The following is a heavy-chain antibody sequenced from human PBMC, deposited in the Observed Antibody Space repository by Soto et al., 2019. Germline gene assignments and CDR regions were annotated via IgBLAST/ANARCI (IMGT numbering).Heavy chain of an antibody. J-gene: IGHJ6*02. CDR3: ARGGQGPSHDYYYGMDV. CDR2: IIPIFGTA. D-gene: IGHD1-26*01. Sequence: SVKVSCKASGGTFSSYAISWVRQAPGQGLEWMGGIIPIFGTANYAQKFQGRVTITADESTSTAYMELSSLRSEDTAVYYCARGGQGPSHDYYYGMDVWGQGTTVTVSS. V-gene: IGHV1-69*13. CDR1: GGTFSSYA.